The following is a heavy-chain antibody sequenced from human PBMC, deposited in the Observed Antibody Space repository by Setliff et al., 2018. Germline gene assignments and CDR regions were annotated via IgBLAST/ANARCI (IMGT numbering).Heavy chain of an antibody. Sequence: ASVKVSCKASGNTFTGYYIHWLRQAPGQGLEWMGCINPNSGDTTFAQKVQGRVTMTRDTSTSTVYMELSSLRTEDTAVYYCARGYYDSYARYYVVGDYWGQGTPVTVSS. CDR1: GNTFTGYY. D-gene: IGHD3-22*01. CDR3: ARGYYDSYARYYVVGDY. V-gene: IGHV1-2*02. CDR2: INPNSGDT. J-gene: IGHJ4*02.